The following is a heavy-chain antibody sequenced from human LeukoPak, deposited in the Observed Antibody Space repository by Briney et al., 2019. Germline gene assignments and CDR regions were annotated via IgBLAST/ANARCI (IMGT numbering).Heavy chain of an antibody. Sequence: ASVRVSCKASGGTFSSYAISWVRQAPGQGLEWMGGIIPIFGTANYAQKFQGRVTITADESTSTAYVELSSLRSEDTAVYYCARPRVVAATVDAFDIWGQRTMVTVSS. CDR1: GGTFSSYA. V-gene: IGHV1-69*13. CDR2: IIPIFGTA. CDR3: ARPRVVAATVDAFDI. J-gene: IGHJ3*02. D-gene: IGHD2-15*01.